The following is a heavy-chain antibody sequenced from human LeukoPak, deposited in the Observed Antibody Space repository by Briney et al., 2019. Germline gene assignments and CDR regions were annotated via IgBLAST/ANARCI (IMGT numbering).Heavy chain of an antibody. V-gene: IGHV3-23*01. D-gene: IGHD2-15*01. CDR3: VRVSGGGSSHLDYYYGMDV. CDR1: GFAFSYYA. Sequence: GGSLRLTCVASGFAFSYYAMSWVRQAPGKGLEWVSGISGSGDSTYYADSVKGRFTISRDNSKNTLYLQMNSLRAEDTAVYYCVRVSGGGSSHLDYYYGMDVWGQGTTVTVSS. J-gene: IGHJ6*02. CDR2: ISGSGDST.